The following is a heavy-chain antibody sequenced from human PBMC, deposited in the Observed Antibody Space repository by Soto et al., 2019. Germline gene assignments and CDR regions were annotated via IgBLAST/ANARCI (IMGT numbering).Heavy chain of an antibody. J-gene: IGHJ4*02. D-gene: IGHD3-9*01. CDR1: GFTFSSYG. CDR2: ISYDGSDQ. CDR3: TRQYDILTSNFDY. Sequence: QVQLVESGGGVVQPGRSLRLSCAASGFTFSSYGMYWVRQAPGKGLEWVARISYDGSDQFYGDSVKGRFTISRDNSKNTLYLQMNSLRSEDTAVYYCTRQYDILTSNFDYWGQGTLVTVSS. V-gene: IGHV3-30*03.